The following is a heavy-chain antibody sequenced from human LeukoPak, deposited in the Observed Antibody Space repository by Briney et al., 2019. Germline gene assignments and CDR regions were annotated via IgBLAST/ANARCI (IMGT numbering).Heavy chain of an antibody. D-gene: IGHD3-10*01. CDR3: ARKVTLDYYGSGNLYGMDV. V-gene: IGHV1-18*01. CDR2: ISAYNGNT. Sequence: ASVKVSCKASGYTFTSYGISWVRQAPGQGLEWMGWISAYNGNTNYAQKLQGRVTMTTDTSTSTAYMELRSLRSDDTAVYYCARKVTLDYYGSGNLYGMDVWGQGTTVTVSS. CDR1: GYTFTSYG. J-gene: IGHJ6*02.